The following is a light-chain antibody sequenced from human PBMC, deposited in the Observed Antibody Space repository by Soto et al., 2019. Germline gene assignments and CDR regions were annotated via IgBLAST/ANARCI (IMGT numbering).Light chain of an antibody. CDR1: QSVSNNY. J-gene: IGKJ1*01. Sequence: EIVLTQSPGILSLSPGERATLSCRASQSVSNNYLAWYQQKPGQAPRLLIYGASNSATGIPDRFSGSGSGTDFTLTISRLEPEDFAVYYCQQYGSSGTFGQGTKV. CDR2: GAS. V-gene: IGKV3-20*01. CDR3: QQYGSSGT.